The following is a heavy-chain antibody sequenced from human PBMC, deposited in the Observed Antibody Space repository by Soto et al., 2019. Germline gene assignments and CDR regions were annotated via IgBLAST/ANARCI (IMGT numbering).Heavy chain of an antibody. CDR2: IKSKTDGGTT. V-gene: IGHV3-15*01. J-gene: IGHJ4*02. CDR1: GFTFSNAW. D-gene: IGHD3-3*01. CDR3: TVYFGVVIDYFDA. Sequence: GGSLRLSCAASGFTFSNAWMSWVRQAPGKGLEWVGRIKSKTDGGTTDYAAPVKGRFTISRDDSKNTLYLQMNSLKTEDTAVYYCTVYFGVVIDYFDAWGQGTLGTVSS.